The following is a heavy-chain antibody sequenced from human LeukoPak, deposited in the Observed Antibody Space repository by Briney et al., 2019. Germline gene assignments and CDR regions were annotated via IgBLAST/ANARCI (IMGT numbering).Heavy chain of an antibody. CDR2: ISYDGSNK. J-gene: IGHJ4*02. CDR3: ARDFLDYYDSSGYSRSGRLDY. V-gene: IGHV3-30*01. CDR1: GFTFSSYA. D-gene: IGHD3-22*01. Sequence: GRSLRLSCAASGFTFSSYAMHWVRQAPGKGLEWVAVISYDGSNKYYADSVKGRFTISRDNSKNTLYLQMNSLRAEDTAVYYCARDFLDYYDSSGYSRSGRLDYWGQGTLVTVSS.